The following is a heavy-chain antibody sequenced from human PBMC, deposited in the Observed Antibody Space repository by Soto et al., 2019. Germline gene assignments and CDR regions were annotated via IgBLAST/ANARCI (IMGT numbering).Heavy chain of an antibody. CDR2: LYYSGDT. D-gene: IGHD1-1*01. V-gene: IGHV4-61*01. CDR3: ARPKNRQYQLLFDY. Sequence: PSETLSLTCTVSGGSLSSGSYYWSWIRQPPGKGLEWIGYLYYSGDTNYSPSLKSRVTISVDTSKNQFSLNLSSVTASDTAVYFCARPKNRQYQLLFDYWGQGALVTVSS. J-gene: IGHJ4*02. CDR1: GGSLSSGSYY.